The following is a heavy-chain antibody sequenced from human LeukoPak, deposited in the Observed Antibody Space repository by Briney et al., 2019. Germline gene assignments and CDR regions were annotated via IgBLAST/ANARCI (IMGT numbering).Heavy chain of an antibody. V-gene: IGHV4-59*12. D-gene: IGHD2-2*01. Sequence: SETLSLTCTVSGGSISSYYWSWIRQPPGKGLEWIGYIYYSGSTNYNPSLKSRVTISVDTSKNQFSLKLSSVTAADTAVYYCARRTSRYCSSTSCPGYFQHWGQGTLVTVSS. CDR2: IYYSGST. J-gene: IGHJ1*01. CDR3: ARRTSRYCSSTSCPGYFQH. CDR1: GGSISSYY.